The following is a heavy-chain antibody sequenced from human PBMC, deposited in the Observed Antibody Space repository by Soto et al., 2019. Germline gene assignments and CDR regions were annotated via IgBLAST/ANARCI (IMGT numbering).Heavy chain of an antibody. V-gene: IGHV3-23*01. Sequence: GGSLRLSCAASGFTFSSYAMSWVRQAPGKGLEWVSAISGSGGSTYYADSVKGRFTISRDNSKNTLYLQMNSLRAEDTAVYYCAKGRGIVTIFGVVITYLDYWGQGTLVTVSS. D-gene: IGHD3-3*01. CDR3: AKGRGIVTIFGVVITYLDY. CDR1: GFTFSSYA. CDR2: ISGSGGST. J-gene: IGHJ4*02.